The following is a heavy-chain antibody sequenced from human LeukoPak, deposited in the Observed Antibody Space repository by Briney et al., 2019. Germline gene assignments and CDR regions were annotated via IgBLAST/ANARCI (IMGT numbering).Heavy chain of an antibody. CDR1: GYTFTGYY. CDR3: ARAGGKYDSRTVGY. Sequence: ASVKVSCKASGYTFTGYYMHWVRQAPGQGLEWMGWINPNSGGTNYAQKLQGRVTMTRDTSISTAYMELSRLRSDDTAVYYCARAGGKYDSRTVGYWGQGTLVTVSS. D-gene: IGHD3-22*01. CDR2: INPNSGGT. J-gene: IGHJ4*02. V-gene: IGHV1-2*02.